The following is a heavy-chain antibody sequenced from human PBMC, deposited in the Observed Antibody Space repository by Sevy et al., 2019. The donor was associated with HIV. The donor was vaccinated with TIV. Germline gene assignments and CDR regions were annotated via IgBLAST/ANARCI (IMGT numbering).Heavy chain of an antibody. CDR1: GFTFSNAW. J-gene: IGHJ5*02. V-gene: IGHV3-15*01. CDR2: LKSKTDGGTT. Sequence: GGSLRLSCAASGFTFSNAWMSWVRLAPGKGLEWVGRLKSKTDGGTTDYAAPVKGRFTISRDDSKNTLYLQMNSLKTEDTAVYYCTTDLTGTTYENWFDPWGQGTLVTVSS. CDR3: TTDLTGTTYENWFDP. D-gene: IGHD1-7*01.